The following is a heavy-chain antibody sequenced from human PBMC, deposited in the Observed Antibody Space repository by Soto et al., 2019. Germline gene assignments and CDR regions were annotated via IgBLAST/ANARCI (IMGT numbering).Heavy chain of an antibody. V-gene: IGHV5-51*01. Sequence: PGESLKISCKGSGYSFTSYWIGWVRQMPGKGLEWMGIIYPGDSDTRYSPSFQGQVTISADKSISTAYLQWSSLKASDTAMYYCARGSDRWFGELLPHYYYYGMDVWGQGTTVTVSS. CDR2: IYPGDSDT. CDR1: GYSFTSYW. J-gene: IGHJ6*02. CDR3: ARGSDRWFGELLPHYYYYGMDV. D-gene: IGHD3-10*01.